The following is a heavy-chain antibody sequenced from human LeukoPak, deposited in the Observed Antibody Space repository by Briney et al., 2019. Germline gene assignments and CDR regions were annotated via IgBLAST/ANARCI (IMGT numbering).Heavy chain of an antibody. CDR1: GFTFSSYS. Sequence: GGSLRLSCAASGFTFSSYSMNWVRQAPGKGLEWVSSISSSSSYIYYADSVKGRFTISRDNAKNSLYLQMNSLGAEDTAVYYCARDLEGQWLVEGGYFDYWGQGTLVTVSS. V-gene: IGHV3-21*01. J-gene: IGHJ4*02. CDR2: ISSSSSYI. D-gene: IGHD6-19*01. CDR3: ARDLEGQWLVEGGYFDY.